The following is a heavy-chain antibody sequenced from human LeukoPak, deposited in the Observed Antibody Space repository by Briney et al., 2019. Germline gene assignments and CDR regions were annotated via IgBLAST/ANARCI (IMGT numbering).Heavy chain of an antibody. V-gene: IGHV3-11*01. Sequence: GGSLRLSCAASGFTFSDYYMSWIRQAPGKGLEWVSYISSSGSTIYYADSVKGRFTISRDNSKNTLYLQMNSLRAEDTAVYYCAKKEGYSYGYAVDYWGQGTLVTVSS. J-gene: IGHJ4*02. CDR1: GFTFSDYY. D-gene: IGHD5-18*01. CDR2: ISSSGSTI. CDR3: AKKEGYSYGYAVDY.